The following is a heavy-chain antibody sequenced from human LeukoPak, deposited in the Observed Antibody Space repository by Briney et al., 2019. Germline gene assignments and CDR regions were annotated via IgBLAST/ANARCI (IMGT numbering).Heavy chain of an antibody. CDR3: ARDPYYDSSGSPFDY. Sequence: SETLSLTCTVSGGSISSSSYYWGWIRQPPGKGLEWIGSIYYSGSTYYNPSLKSRVTISVDTSKNQFSLKLSSVTAADTAVYYCARDPYYDSSGSPFDYWGQGTLVTVSS. CDR1: GGSISSSSYY. J-gene: IGHJ4*02. V-gene: IGHV4-39*07. CDR2: IYYSGST. D-gene: IGHD3-22*01.